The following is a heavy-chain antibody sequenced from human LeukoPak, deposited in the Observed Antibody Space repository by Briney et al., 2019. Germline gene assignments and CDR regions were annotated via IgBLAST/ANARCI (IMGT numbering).Heavy chain of an antibody. Sequence: PGGSLSLSCAASGFTFSTYGMQWRRQAPGKVVEWGAGEWYDGSNQYYVASVKGRFTISRDKSKNTFYLQMNRMTAEDTAVYYCARVRIQNYGGGGNFDFWGQGNLFTVSS. CDR2: EWYDGSNQ. CDR1: GFTFSTYG. J-gene: IGHJ4*02. V-gene: IGHV3-33*01. D-gene: IGHD1-7*01. CDR3: ARVRIQNYGGGGNFDF.